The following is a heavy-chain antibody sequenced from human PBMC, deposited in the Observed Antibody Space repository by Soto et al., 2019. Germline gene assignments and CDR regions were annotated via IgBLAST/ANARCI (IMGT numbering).Heavy chain of an antibody. CDR2: ISTTGDTA. D-gene: IGHD4-17*01. V-gene: IGHV3-23*01. J-gene: IGHJ5*01. CDR3: AKDLSMWPHYAFDS. CDR1: GFTFSNYG. Sequence: EVQLLESGGGLLQPGGSLSLSCAAPGFTFSNYGMNWVPQAPGKGLEWVSGISTTGDTANYADSVNGRFTIPRDNAKNALYMQMNGLRPEDTAVYYCAKDLSMWPHYAFDSWGQGTLVTVSS.